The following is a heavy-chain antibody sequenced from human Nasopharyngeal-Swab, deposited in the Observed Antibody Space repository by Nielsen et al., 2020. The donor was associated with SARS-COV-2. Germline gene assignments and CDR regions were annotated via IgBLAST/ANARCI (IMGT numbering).Heavy chain of an antibody. Sequence: GGSLRLSCAASGFTFSSYSMNWVRQAPGKGLEWVSYISSSSSTIYYADSVKGRFTISRDNAKNSLYLQMNSLRAEDTAVYYCARGEPRGNWNYDYWGQGTLVTVSS. D-gene: IGHD1-7*01. CDR2: ISSSSSTI. J-gene: IGHJ4*02. CDR1: GFTFSSYS. CDR3: ARGEPRGNWNYDY. V-gene: IGHV3-48*01.